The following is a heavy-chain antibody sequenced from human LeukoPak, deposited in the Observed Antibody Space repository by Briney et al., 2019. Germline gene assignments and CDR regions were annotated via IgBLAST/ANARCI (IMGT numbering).Heavy chain of an antibody. J-gene: IGHJ3*02. D-gene: IGHD3-10*01. CDR2: IRSKANSYAT. CDR1: GFTFSGSA. CDR3: TRHRGTLGAFDI. V-gene: IGHV3-73*01. Sequence: GGSLRLSCAAAGFTFSGSAMHWVRQASGKGLEWVGRIRSKANSYATAYAASVKGRFTISRDDSKNTAYLQMNSLKTEDTAVYYCTRHRGTLGAFDIWGQGTMVTVSS.